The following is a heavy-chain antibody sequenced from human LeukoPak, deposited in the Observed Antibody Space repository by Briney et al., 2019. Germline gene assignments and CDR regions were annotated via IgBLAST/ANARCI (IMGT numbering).Heavy chain of an antibody. V-gene: IGHV3-11*04. CDR2: ISSGSGTM. CDR3: ARAVLGYSWVYDY. Sequence: GGSLRLSCVASGFSFSDFYMSWIRQAPGRGLEWVSYISSGSGTMYYADSVKGRFTISRDNAKKSLYLQMNSLRDEDTAVYYCARAVLGYSWVYDYWGQGTLVTVSS. J-gene: IGHJ4*02. CDR1: GFSFSDFY. D-gene: IGHD5-18*01.